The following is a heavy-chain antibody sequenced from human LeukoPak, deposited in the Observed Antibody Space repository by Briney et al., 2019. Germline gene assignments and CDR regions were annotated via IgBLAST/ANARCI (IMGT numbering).Heavy chain of an antibody. Sequence: SGGSLRLSCAASGFTFSSYAMSWVRQAPGKGLEWVSAISGSGGSTYYADSVKGRFTISRDNSKNTLYLQMDSLRAEDTAVYYCAKGLSQKGVHDYYYYYYMDVWGKGTTVTVSS. D-gene: IGHD3-10*01. CDR2: ISGSGGST. CDR3: AKGLSQKGVHDYYYYYYMDV. V-gene: IGHV3-23*01. CDR1: GFTFSSYA. J-gene: IGHJ6*03.